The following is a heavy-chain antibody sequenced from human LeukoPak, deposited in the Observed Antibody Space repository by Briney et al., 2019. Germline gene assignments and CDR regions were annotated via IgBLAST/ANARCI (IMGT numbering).Heavy chain of an antibody. V-gene: IGHV1-69*13. CDR2: IIPIFGTA. Sequence: GASVKVSCKASGYTFTSYGISWVRQAPGQGLEWMGGIIPIFGTANYAQKFQGRVTITADESTSTAYMELSSLRSEDTAVYYCARAPHHRRHFDYWGQGTLVTVSS. CDR3: ARAPHHRRHFDY. D-gene: IGHD1-14*01. J-gene: IGHJ4*02. CDR1: GYTFTSYG.